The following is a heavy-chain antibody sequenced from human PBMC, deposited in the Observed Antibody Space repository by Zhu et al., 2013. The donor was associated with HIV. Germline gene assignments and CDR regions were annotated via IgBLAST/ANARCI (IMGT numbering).Heavy chain of an antibody. D-gene: IGHD3-10*01. CDR2: IYYSGST. CDR1: GGSISSSSYY. V-gene: IGHV4-39*07. CDR3: AMVRDGYFDY. Sequence: QVQLQESGPGLVKPSETLSLTCTVSGGSISSSSYYWGWIRQPPGKGLEWIGSIYYSGSTYYNPSLKSRVTISVDKSKNQFSLKLSSVTAADTAVYYCAMVRDGYFDYWGQGTLVTVSS. J-gene: IGHJ4*02.